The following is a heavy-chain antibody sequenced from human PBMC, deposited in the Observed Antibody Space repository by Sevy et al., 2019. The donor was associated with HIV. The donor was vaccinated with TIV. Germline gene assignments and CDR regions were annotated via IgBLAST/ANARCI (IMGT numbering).Heavy chain of an antibody. CDR2: INYTGST. Sequence: SETLSLTCTVSGDSISSSTYYWGWIRPPPGKGLEWIGSINYTGSTYYNPSLQRRVTITVDPSKNHFSLKLTSMTAADTAMYYCARHGMRAWSHTAAFDYWGQGSLVTVSS. V-gene: IGHV4-39*01. D-gene: IGHD2-8*01. CDR3: ARHGMRAWSHTAAFDY. CDR1: GDSISSSTYY. J-gene: IGHJ4*02.